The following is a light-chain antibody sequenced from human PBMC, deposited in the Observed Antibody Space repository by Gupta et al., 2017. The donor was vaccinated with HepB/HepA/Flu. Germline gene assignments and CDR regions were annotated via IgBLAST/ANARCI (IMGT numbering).Light chain of an antibody. Sequence: QTVVTQEPSLSVSPGGTVPFTCALSSGSVTTGYYTSWYQQTPGQAPHTLIYNTKSRSSGVPDRFSGSILGNKAALTITGAQADDESTYYCALYMGDGISVFGGGTKLTVL. CDR3: ALYMGDGISV. J-gene: IGLJ3*02. CDR2: NTK. CDR1: SGSVTTGYY. V-gene: IGLV8-61*01.